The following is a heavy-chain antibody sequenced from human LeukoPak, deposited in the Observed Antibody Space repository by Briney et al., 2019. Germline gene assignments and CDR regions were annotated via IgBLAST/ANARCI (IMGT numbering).Heavy chain of an antibody. CDR2: IKYDGSVI. CDR1: GFSFSNYW. CDR3: AKSSSYSGYKGDFDY. V-gene: IGHV3-7*03. Sequence: SGGSLRLSCRDSGFSFSNYWMNWVRQAPGKGLEWVANIKYDGSVINYADSVKGRFTISRDNAKNSLYLQMNSLRAEDTALYYCAKSSSYSGYKGDFDYWGQGTLVTVSS. J-gene: IGHJ4*02. D-gene: IGHD5-12*01.